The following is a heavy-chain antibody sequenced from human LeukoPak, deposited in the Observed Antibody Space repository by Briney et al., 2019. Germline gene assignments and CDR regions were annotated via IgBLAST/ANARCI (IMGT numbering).Heavy chain of an antibody. CDR3: ATGVYYLDH. V-gene: IGHV3-74*01. D-gene: IGHD2-8*01. CDR1: GFRFSDYW. CDR2: ISSDGRST. J-gene: IGHJ4*02. Sequence: TGGSLRLSCTASGFRFSDYWLHWVRQAPGKGLVWVSRISSDGRSTSYVDSVKGRFTISRDNAKNTLYLQLNSLRAEDTAVYYCATGVYYLDHWGQGVLVTVSS.